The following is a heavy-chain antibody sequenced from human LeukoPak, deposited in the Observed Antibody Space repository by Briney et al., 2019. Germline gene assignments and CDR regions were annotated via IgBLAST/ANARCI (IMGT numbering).Heavy chain of an antibody. V-gene: IGHV4-59*08. J-gene: IGHJ6*02. CDR1: DGSISCYY. CDR3: ATTGYSYGYGMDV. D-gene: IGHD5-18*01. Sequence: SETLSLTCTVSDGSISCYYWSWIRQPPGKGLEWIGYIYYSGSTNYNPSLKSRVTISVDTSMNQFSLKLSSVTAADTALYYCATTGYSYGYGMDVWGQGTTVTVSS. CDR2: IYYSGST.